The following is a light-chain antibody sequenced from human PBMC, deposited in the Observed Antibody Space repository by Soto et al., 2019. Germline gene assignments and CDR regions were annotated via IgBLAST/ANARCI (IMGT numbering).Light chain of an antibody. CDR2: ANN. Sequence: QSVLPQPPSVSAAPGQKVTLSCSGSGSNIGNNYVSWYQQRPGPAPKLLIYANNKRPSGIPDRFSGSKSGTSATLGITGLQTGDEADYDSGTWDSSLSAGVFGGGTKVTVL. CDR1: GSNIGNNY. V-gene: IGLV1-51*01. J-gene: IGLJ2*01. CDR3: GTWDSSLSAGV.